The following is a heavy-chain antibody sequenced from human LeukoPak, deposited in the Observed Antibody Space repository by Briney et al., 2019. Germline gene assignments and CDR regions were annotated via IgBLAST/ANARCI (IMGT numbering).Heavy chain of an antibody. V-gene: IGHV3-21*01. CDR1: GFTLSSFA. D-gene: IGHD2-15*01. CDR3: AREQICSGGSCYPHREFDY. CDR2: ISSSSSYI. J-gene: IGHJ4*02. Sequence: PGGSLRLSCAASGFTLSSFAMSWVRQAPGKGLEWVSSISSSSSYIYYADSVKGRFTISRDNAKNSLYLQMNSLRAEDTAVYYCAREQICSGGSCYPHREFDYWGQGTLVTVSS.